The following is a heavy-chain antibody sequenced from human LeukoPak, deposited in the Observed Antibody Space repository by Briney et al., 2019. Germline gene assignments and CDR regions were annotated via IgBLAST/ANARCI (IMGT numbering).Heavy chain of an antibody. V-gene: IGHV4-59*08. CDR3: ARYFSLWWFDP. D-gene: IGHD2/OR15-2a*01. J-gene: IGHJ5*02. Sequence: PSETLSLTCTVSGGSISSYYWSWIRQPPGKGLEWIGYIYYSGSTNYNPSLKSRVTISVDTSKNQFSLKLSSVTAADTAVYYCARYFSLWWFDPWGQGTLVTVSS. CDR2: IYYSGST. CDR1: GGSISSYY.